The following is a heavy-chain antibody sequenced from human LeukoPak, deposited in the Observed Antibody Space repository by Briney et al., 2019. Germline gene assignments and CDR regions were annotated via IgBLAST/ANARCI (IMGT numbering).Heavy chain of an antibody. CDR2: IYSGGST. V-gene: IGHV3-66*01. CDR1: GFTVSSNY. Sequence: GGSLRLSCAASGFTVSSNYMSWVRQAPGKGLEWGSVIYSGGSTYYADSVKGRFTISRDNSKNTLYLQMNSLRAEDTAVYYCARAIYDSSGYSDAFDIWGQGTMVTVSS. CDR3: ARAIYDSSGYSDAFDI. J-gene: IGHJ3*02. D-gene: IGHD3-22*01.